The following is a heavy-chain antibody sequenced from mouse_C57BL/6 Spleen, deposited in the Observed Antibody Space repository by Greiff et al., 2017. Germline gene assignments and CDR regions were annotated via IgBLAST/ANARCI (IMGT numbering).Heavy chain of an antibody. Sequence: QVQLQQPGAELVKPGASVKLSCKASGYTFTSYWMQWVKQRPGQGLEWIGEIDPSDSYTNYNQKFKGKATLTVDRSSSTAYMQLSSLTSEDSAVYYCARSYENDAMDYWGQGTSVTVSS. V-gene: IGHV1-50*01. CDR3: ARSYENDAMDY. CDR2: IDPSDSYT. D-gene: IGHD1-1*01. CDR1: GYTFTSYW. J-gene: IGHJ4*01.